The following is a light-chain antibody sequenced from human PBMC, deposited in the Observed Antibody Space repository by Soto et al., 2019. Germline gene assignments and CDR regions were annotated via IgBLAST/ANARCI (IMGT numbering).Light chain of an antibody. Sequence: DIVVTQSPGTVSLSPGERATLSCRASQSVSSTYFAWYQQKPGQAPRLLIYGASSRATGIPDRFSGSGSGTDFTLTISRLEPEDFVVYYCHHYGSSTWTFGQGTKV. J-gene: IGKJ1*01. CDR3: HHYGSSTWT. CDR1: QSVSSTY. CDR2: GAS. V-gene: IGKV3-20*01.